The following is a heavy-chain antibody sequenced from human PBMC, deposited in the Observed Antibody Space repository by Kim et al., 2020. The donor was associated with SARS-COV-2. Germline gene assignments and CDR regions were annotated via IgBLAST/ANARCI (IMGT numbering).Heavy chain of an antibody. Sequence: SETLSLTCTVSGVSISSSSYYWGWIRQPPGKGLEWIGSIYYSGSTYYNPSLKSRVTISVDTSKNQFSLKLSSVTAADTAVYYCARSLGAGPSTIFGVVIIPDAFAIWGQGTMVTVSS. J-gene: IGHJ3*02. CDR2: IYYSGST. CDR1: GVSISSSSYY. CDR3: ARSLGAGPSTIFGVVIIPDAFAI. D-gene: IGHD3-3*01. V-gene: IGHV4-39*01.